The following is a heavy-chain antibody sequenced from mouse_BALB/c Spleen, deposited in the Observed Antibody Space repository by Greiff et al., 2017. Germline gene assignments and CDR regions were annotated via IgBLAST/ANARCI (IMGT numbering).Heavy chain of an antibody. V-gene: IGHV1-63*02. Sequence: QVHVKQSGAELVRPGTSVKISCKASGYTFTNYWLGWVKQRPGHGLEWIGDIYPGGGYTNYNEKFKGKATLTADTSSSTAYMQLSSLTSEDSAVYFCARLAYGYDGYYAMDYWGQGTSVTVSS. J-gene: IGHJ4*01. D-gene: IGHD2-2*01. CDR2: IYPGGGYT. CDR1: GYTFTNYW. CDR3: ARLAYGYDGYYAMDY.